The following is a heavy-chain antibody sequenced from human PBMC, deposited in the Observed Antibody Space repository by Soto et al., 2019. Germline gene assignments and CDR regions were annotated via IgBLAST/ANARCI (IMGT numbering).Heavy chain of an antibody. CDR3: ARQALGYDFWSGYYTGIHFDY. Sequence: GXSLRLSCAASGFTFSSYDLHWFRQATVKGLEWVSAIGTAGDTYYPGSVKGRFTISRENAKNSLYLQMNSLRAGDTAVYYCARQALGYDFWSGYYTGIHFDYWGQGTLVTVSS. J-gene: IGHJ4*02. CDR1: GFTFSSYD. D-gene: IGHD3-3*01. V-gene: IGHV3-13*01. CDR2: IGTAGDT.